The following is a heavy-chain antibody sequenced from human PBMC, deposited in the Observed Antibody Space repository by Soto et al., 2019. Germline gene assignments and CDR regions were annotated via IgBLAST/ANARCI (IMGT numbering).Heavy chain of an antibody. CDR2: IYYSGST. CDR1: SGSISTSTSY. J-gene: IGHJ4*02. Sequence: SETLSLSCTDSSGSISTSTSYWGWIRQSPGKGLEWIGNIYYSGSTDYNPSLKSRVTMSVDTSKNQFSLKLRSVTAADTAVYYCARMVRGNSNFDYWGQG. D-gene: IGHD3-10*01. CDR3: ARMVRGNSNFDY. V-gene: IGHV4-39*01.